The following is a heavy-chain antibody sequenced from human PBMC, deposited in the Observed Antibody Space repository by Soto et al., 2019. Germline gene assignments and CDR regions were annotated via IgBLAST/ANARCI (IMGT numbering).Heavy chain of an antibody. CDR3: ARDNDRPQLGGNYYYILDV. CDR1: GGTFRNSA. D-gene: IGHD1-1*01. Sequence: QVQLEQSGPEVKKPGSSVKVSCKASGGTFRNSAISWVRQAPGQGLEWMGGIMPIFRTPDYAQKFQGRVTSTADESASTAYMELTGLRSDDTAVYYCARDNDRPQLGGNYYYILDVWGHGTTVTLSS. V-gene: IGHV1-69*12. CDR2: IMPIFRTP. J-gene: IGHJ6*02.